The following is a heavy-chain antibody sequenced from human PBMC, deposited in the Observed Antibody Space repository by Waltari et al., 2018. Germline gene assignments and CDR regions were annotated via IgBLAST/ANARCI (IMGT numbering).Heavy chain of an antibody. V-gene: IGHV4-39*07. CDR3: ARSSDFWSGYPLYYMDV. CDR2: IYYSGST. Sequence: QLQLQESGPGLVKPSETLSLTCTVSGGSISSSSYYWGWIRQPPGKGLEWIGSIYYSGSTYYTPSLKSRVTISVDTAKNQFSLKLSSVTAADTAVYYCARSSDFWSGYPLYYMDVWGKGTTVTISS. D-gene: IGHD3-3*01. J-gene: IGHJ6*03. CDR1: GGSISSSSYY.